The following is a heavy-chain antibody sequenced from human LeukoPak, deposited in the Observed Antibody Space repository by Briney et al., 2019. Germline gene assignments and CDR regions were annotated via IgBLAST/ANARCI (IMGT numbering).Heavy chain of an antibody. CDR1: GGSISSYY. J-gene: IGHJ3*02. CDR2: IYTSGST. Sequence: SSETLSLTCTVSGGSISSYYWSWIRQPAGKGLEWIGRIYTSGSTNCNPSLKSRVTMSVDTSKNQFSLKLSSVTAADTAVYYCARHYYDSSGYYADAFDIWGQGTMVTVSS. CDR3: ARHYYDSSGYYADAFDI. D-gene: IGHD3-22*01. V-gene: IGHV4-4*07.